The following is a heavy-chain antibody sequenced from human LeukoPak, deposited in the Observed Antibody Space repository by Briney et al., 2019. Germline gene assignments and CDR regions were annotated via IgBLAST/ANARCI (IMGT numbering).Heavy chain of an antibody. CDR2: INPNSGGT. Sequence: VASVKVSCKASGGTFSSYAISWVRQAPGQGLEWMGWINPNSGGTNYAQKFQGRVTMTRDTSISTAYMELSRLRSDDTAVYYCAPLSHLSGSYQFDYWGQGTLVTVSS. D-gene: IGHD1-26*01. CDR3: APLSHLSGSYQFDY. J-gene: IGHJ4*02. CDR1: GGTFSSYA. V-gene: IGHV1-2*02.